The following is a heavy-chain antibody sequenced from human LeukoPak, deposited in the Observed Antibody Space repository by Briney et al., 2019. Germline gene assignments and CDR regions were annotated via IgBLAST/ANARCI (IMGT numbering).Heavy chain of an antibody. CDR3: ARHPLRAADHFDY. Sequence: SETLSLTCTISGGSTSRRSYYWGWIRQPPGKGLEWIGSIYYSGSTYINPSLQSRVTISVDASTNQFSLRLSSVTAADTAVYYCARHPLRAADHFDYWGQGTLVTVSS. CDR1: GGSTSRRSYY. CDR2: IYYSGST. V-gene: IGHV4-39*01. D-gene: IGHD6-13*01. J-gene: IGHJ4*02.